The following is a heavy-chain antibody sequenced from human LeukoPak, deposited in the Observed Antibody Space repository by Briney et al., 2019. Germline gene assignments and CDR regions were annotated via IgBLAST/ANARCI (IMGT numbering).Heavy chain of an antibody. D-gene: IGHD3-9*01. CDR3: TTVARYFDWAKFDP. V-gene: IGHV3-15*01. CDR1: GFTFSNAW. CDR2: IKSKTDGGTT. Sequence: GGSLRLSRAASGFTFSNAWMSWVRQAPGKGLEWVGRIKSKTDGGTTDYAAPVKGRFTISRDDSKNTLYLQMNSLKTEDTAVYYCTTVARYFDWAKFDPWGQGTLVTVSS. J-gene: IGHJ5*02.